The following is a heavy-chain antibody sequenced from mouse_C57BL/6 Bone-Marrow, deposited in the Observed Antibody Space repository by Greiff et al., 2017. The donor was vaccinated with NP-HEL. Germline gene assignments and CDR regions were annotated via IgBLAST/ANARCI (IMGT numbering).Heavy chain of an antibody. CDR1: GYTFTDYY. V-gene: IGHV1-26*01. CDR3: AREEGYGPPFAY. J-gene: IGHJ3*01. Sequence: EVQLQQSGPELVKPGASVKISCKASGYTFTDYYMNWVKQSHGKSLEWIGDINPNNGGTSYNQKFKGKATLTVDKSSSTAYMELRSLTSEDSAVYYCAREEGYGPPFAYWGQGTLVTVSA. CDR2: INPNNGGT. D-gene: IGHD1-1*02.